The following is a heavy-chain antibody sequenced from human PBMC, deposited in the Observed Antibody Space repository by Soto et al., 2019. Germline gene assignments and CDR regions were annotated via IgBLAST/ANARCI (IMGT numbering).Heavy chain of an antibody. D-gene: IGHD5-18*01. Sequence: SEALSRTYTVSGGSIRRYYWGWRRQPAGKGLERIGRIYTTGSTNYNPSLKSRVTMSVDTSKNQFSLKLSSVTAADTAVYYCARDVRFMVTGAITNDPHWFDPWGPRTPVAVS. CDR3: ARDVRFMVTGAITNDPHWFDP. CDR1: GGSIRRYY. V-gene: IGHV4-4*07. CDR2: IYTTGST. J-gene: IGHJ5*02.